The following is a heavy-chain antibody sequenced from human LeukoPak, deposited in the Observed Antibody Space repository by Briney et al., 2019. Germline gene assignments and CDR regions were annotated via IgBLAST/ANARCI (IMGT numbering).Heavy chain of an antibody. V-gene: IGHV3-21*01. CDR3: ARGLLLWFGELSLLDAFDI. Sequence: PGGSLRLSCAASEFTFSSYSMNWVRQAPGKGLEWVSSISSSSSYIYYADSVKGRFTISRDNAKNSLYLQMNSLRAEDTAVYYCARGLLLWFGELSLLDAFDIWGQGTMVTVSS. CDR1: EFTFSSYS. J-gene: IGHJ3*02. CDR2: ISSSSSYI. D-gene: IGHD3-10*01.